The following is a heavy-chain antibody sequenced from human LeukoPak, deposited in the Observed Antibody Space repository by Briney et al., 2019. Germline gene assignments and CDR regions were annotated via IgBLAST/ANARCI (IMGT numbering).Heavy chain of an antibody. CDR2: ISGSGGST. V-gene: IGHV3-23*01. Sequence: GGSLRHSRAASGFTYSSYTMSWVRQAPGKGLEWVSAISGSGGSTYYADSVKGRFTISRDDSENTAFLQINSLKTEDTAVYYCARGRNGFFDQWGHGTLVTVSS. CDR3: ARGRNGFFDQ. D-gene: IGHD5-24*01. J-gene: IGHJ4*01. CDR1: GFTYSSYT.